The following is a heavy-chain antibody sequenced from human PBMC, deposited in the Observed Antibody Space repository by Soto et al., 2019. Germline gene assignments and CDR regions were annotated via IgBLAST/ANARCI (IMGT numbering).Heavy chain of an antibody. CDR1: GYSCTNYC. CDR2: IYPGDSDT. CDR3: ARTNGSGSYYYYYYGMDV. Sequence: PGVSLKVPCKGSGYSCTNYCSGWVIQMPGKGLEWMGIIYPGDSDTRYSPSFQGQVTISADKSISTAYLQWSSLKASDTAMYYCARTNGSGSYYYYYYGMDVWGQGTTVTVSS. J-gene: IGHJ6*02. D-gene: IGHD3-10*01. V-gene: IGHV5-51*01.